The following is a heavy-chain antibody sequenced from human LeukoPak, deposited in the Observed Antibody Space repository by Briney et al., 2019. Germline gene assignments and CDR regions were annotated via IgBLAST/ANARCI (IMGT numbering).Heavy chain of an antibody. V-gene: IGHV4-31*11. D-gene: IGHD4-17*01. CDR2: IYYSGST. Sequence: PSETLSLTCAVYGGSFSGYYWSWIRQHPGKGLEWIGYIYYSGSTYYNPSLKSRVTISVDTSKNQFSLKLSSVTAADTAVYYCARVVMIGDYAPYYFDYWGQGALVTVSS. CDR1: GGSFSGYY. CDR3: ARVVMIGDYAPYYFDY. J-gene: IGHJ4*02.